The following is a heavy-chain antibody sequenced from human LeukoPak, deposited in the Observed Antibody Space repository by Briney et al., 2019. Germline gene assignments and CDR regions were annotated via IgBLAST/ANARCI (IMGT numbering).Heavy chain of an antibody. CDR2: ISGSGGGT. Sequence: PGGSLRLSCAASGFTFSSYAMSWVRQAPGKGLEWVSAISGSGGGTYYADSVKGRFTISRDNSKNTLYLQMNSLRAEDTAVYYCAKIRGVVVVAATNYWGQGTLVTVSS. D-gene: IGHD2-15*01. CDR1: GFTFSSYA. CDR3: AKIRGVVVVAATNY. V-gene: IGHV3-23*01. J-gene: IGHJ4*02.